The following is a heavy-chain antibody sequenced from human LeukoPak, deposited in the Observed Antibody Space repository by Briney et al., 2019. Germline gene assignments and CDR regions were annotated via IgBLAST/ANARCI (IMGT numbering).Heavy chain of an antibody. CDR3: AKGIDYGDYEVFDP. CDR1: GFTFSIYA. CDR2: IRGSGGRT. Sequence: GGSRRLSCAASGFTFSIYAMSWARQAPGRGREWVSAIRGSGGRTYYADSVKGRFTISRDNSKNTLYLQMNSLRAEDTAVYYCAKGIDYGDYEVFDPWGQGTLVTVSS. J-gene: IGHJ5*02. V-gene: IGHV3-23*01. D-gene: IGHD4-17*01.